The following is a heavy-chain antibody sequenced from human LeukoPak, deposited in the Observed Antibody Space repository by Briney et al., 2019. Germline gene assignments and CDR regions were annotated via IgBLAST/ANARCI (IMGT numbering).Heavy chain of an antibody. D-gene: IGHD3-10*02. CDR2: INPNSGGT. CDR1: GYTFTHYY. Sequence: ASVKVSCKASGYTFTHYYIYWVRQAPGQGLEWMGWINPNSGGTNYAQKFLGRVTMTRDTSISTAYMELSSLETDESFFDSDLREMLGGPYGYFDLWGQGTLVTVSS. J-gene: IGHJ4*01. V-gene: IGHV1-2*02. CDR3: LREMLGGPYGYFDL.